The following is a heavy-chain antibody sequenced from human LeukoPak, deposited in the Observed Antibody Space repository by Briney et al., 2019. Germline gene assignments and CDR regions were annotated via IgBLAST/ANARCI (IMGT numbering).Heavy chain of an antibody. CDR1: GGSISSGDYY. J-gene: IGHJ4*02. CDR3: ARGLYIQLWLPDY. D-gene: IGHD5-18*01. Sequence: SQTLSLTCTVSGGSISSGDYYWSWIRQPPGKGLEWIGYIYYSGSTYYNPSLKSRVTISVDTSKNQFSLKLSSVTAADTAVCYCARGLYIQLWLPDYWGQGTLVTVSS. CDR2: IYYSGST. V-gene: IGHV4-30-4*01.